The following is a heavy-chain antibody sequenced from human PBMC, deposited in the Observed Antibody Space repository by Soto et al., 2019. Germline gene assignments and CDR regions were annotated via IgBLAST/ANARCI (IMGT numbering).Heavy chain of an antibody. D-gene: IGHD6-19*01. CDR2: ISSSSRYI. Sequence: GGSLRLSCAASGFTFSSYSMNWVRQAPGKGLEWVSSISSSSRYIYYADSVKGRFTISRDNAKNSLYLQMNSLRAEDTEVYYCARDCCSSGRYGEYYSYGMDVWGQGTTVTVSS. V-gene: IGHV3-21*01. J-gene: IGHJ6*01. CDR3: ARDCCSSGRYGEYYSYGMDV. CDR1: GFTFSSYS.